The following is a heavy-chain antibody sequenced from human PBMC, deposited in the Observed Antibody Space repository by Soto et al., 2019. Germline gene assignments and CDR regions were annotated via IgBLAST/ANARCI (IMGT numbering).Heavy chain of an antibody. CDR1: GFTFSNYA. D-gene: IGHD2-21*02. J-gene: IGHJ4*02. V-gene: IGHV3-23*01. CDR2: VSGSGRST. Sequence: GGSLRLSCAASGFTFSNYAMSWARQAPGKGLEWVSTVSGSGRSTYYVDSVEGRFTISRDNSKNTLTLQMSSLRAEDTAVYYCAKSHTCVTARPLLADWGQGTLVTVSS. CDR3: AKSHTCVTARPLLAD.